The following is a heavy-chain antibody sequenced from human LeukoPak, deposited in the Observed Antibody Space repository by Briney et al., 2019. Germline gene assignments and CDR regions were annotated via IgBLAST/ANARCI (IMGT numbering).Heavy chain of an antibody. CDR3: ARGLTYHYYYGMDV. D-gene: IGHD4/OR15-4a*01. CDR1: GYTFTSYG. CDR2: ISAYNGNT. J-gene: IGHJ6*02. Sequence: ASVKLSCKASGYTFTSYGISWVRQAPGQGLEWMGWISAYNGNTNYAQKLQGRVTMTTDTSTSTAYMELRSLRSDDTAVYYCARGLTYHYYYGMDVWGQGTTVTVSS. V-gene: IGHV1-18*01.